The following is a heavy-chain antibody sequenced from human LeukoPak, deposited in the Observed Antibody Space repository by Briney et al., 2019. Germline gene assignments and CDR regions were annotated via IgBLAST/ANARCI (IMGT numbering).Heavy chain of an antibody. D-gene: IGHD2-2*03. CDR3: ARGNGYCSSTSCSHFDY. CDR2: INPNSGGT. V-gene: IGHV1-2*02. Sequence: ASVKVSCKASGYTFTGYYMHWVRQAPGQGLEWMGWINPNSGGTNYAQKFQGRVTITRDTSISTAYMELSRLRSDDTAVYYCARGNGYCSSTSCSHFDYWGQGTLVTVSS. CDR1: GYTFTGYY. J-gene: IGHJ4*02.